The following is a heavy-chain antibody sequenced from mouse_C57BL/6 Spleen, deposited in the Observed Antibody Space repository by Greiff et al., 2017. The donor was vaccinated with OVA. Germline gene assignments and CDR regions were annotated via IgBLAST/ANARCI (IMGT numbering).Heavy chain of an antibody. CDR2: IDPSDSYT. CDR1: GYTFTSYW. J-gene: IGHJ2*01. CDR3: ARRETMDY. Sequence: QVQLQQPGAELVKPGASVKLSCKASGYTFTSYWMQWVNQRPGQGLEWIGEIDPSDSYTNYNQKFKGKATLTVDTSSSTAYMQLSSLTSEDSAVYYCARRETMDYWGQGTTLTVSS. V-gene: IGHV1-50*01.